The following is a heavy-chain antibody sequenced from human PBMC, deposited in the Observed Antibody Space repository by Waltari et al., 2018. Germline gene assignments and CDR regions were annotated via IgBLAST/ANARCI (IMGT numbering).Heavy chain of an antibody. CDR2: IIPILGIA. CDR3: ARGGYCSGGSCYSDAFDI. J-gene: IGHJ3*02. CDR1: GGTFSSYA. V-gene: IGHV1-69*10. D-gene: IGHD2-15*01. Sequence: QVQLVQSGAEVKKPGSSVKVSCKASGGTFSSYAISWVRQAQGHGLEWMGGIIPILGIANYAQKFQGRVTITADKSTSTAYMELSSLRSEDTAVYYCARGGYCSGGSCYSDAFDIWGQGTMVTVSS.